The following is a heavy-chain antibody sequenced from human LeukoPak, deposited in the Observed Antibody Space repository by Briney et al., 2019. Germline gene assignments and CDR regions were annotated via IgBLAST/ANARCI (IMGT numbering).Heavy chain of an antibody. J-gene: IGHJ4*02. V-gene: IGHV5-10-1*01. CDR2: IDPSDSYT. Sequence: GESLKISCKGSGYSFTGYWISWVRQMPGKGLEWMGRIDPSDSYTYYSPSFQGHVTISADKSISTAYLQWSSLKASDTAMYYCARHLSGGSGRHYWGQGTLVTVSS. CDR3: ARHLSGGSGRHY. D-gene: IGHD6-19*01. CDR1: GYSFTGYW.